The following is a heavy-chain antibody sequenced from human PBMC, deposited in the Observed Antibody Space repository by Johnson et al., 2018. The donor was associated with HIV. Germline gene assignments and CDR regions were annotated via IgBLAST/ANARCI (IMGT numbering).Heavy chain of an antibody. CDR1: GFTFSDYW. D-gene: IGHD3-16*01. CDR3: AREGLGTTCPLDM. CDR2: IKQDESEK. J-gene: IGHJ3*02. V-gene: IGHV3-7*05. Sequence: VQLVESGGGLVQPGGSLRLSCAASGFTFSDYWMSWVRQAPGKGLEWVANIKQDESEKYYVDSVKGRFSISRDNAKNSLYLQMNSLRAEDTAVYYWAREGLGTTCPLDMWGQGTMVTVSS.